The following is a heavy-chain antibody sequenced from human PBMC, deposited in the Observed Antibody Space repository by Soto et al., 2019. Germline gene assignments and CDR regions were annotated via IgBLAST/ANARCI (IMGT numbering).Heavy chain of an antibody. J-gene: IGHJ4*02. CDR1: GYSFSNYW. Sequence: GESLKLSCKASGYSFSNYWIGWVRQMPGKGLEWMATINPGDSESRYSPSFQGQVTISADKSISTAYLQWNSLKASDTAMYYCARPSNNYVAHWGQGTLVTVSS. D-gene: IGHD4-4*01. CDR2: INPGDSES. CDR3: ARPSNNYVAH. V-gene: IGHV5-51*01.